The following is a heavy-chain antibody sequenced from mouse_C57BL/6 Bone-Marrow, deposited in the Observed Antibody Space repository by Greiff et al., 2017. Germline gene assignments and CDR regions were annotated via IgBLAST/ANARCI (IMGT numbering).Heavy chain of an antibody. V-gene: IGHV1-81*01. J-gene: IGHJ2*01. CDR2: IYPRSGNT. Sequence: VKLVESGAELARPGASVKLSCKASGYTFTSYGISWVKQRTGQGLELIGEIYPRSGNTYYNEKFKGKATLTADKSSSTAYMELRSLTSEDSAVYFCARRTTAYFDYWGQGTTLTVSS. CDR3: ARRTTAYFDY. CDR1: GYTFTSYG. D-gene: IGHD1-2*01.